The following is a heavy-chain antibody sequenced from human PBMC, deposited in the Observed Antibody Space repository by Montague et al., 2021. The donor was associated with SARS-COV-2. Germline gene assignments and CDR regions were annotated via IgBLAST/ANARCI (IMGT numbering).Heavy chain of an antibody. D-gene: IGHD2-21*02. CDR3: ASAIVVVTATYYYGRDV. J-gene: IGHJ6*02. CDR1: GGSISSTSYY. Sequence: SETLSLTCSLSGGSISSTSYYWGWIRQPPGKGLEWIGCIYYSGSTYYXPSLRSRVTISVDTSKNQFSLKLRSVTAADTAVYYCASAIVVVTATYYYGRDVWGQGTPVTVSS. V-gene: IGHV4-39*01. CDR2: IYYSGST.